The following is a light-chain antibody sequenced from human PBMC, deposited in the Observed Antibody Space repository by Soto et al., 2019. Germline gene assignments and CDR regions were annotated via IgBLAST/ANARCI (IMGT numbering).Light chain of an antibody. J-gene: IGKJ2*01. Sequence: EIVMTQSPDTLSVSPGERVTLSCRASQSVSSDVAWYQQKPGQAPRLLIYGASTRATDIAARLRGSGSGTAFTLTISTLQAVDFAVYYCHQYNNWPAYTFGQGTTLEIK. CDR3: HQYNNWPAYT. CDR1: QSVSSD. CDR2: GAS. V-gene: IGKV3-15*01.